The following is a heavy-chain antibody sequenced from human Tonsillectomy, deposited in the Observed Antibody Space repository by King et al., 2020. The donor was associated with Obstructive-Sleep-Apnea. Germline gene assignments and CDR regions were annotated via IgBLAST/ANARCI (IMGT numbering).Heavy chain of an antibody. D-gene: IGHD3-10*01. Sequence: VQLVESGAEVKKPGESLRISCTASGYSFTNHWIIWVRQMPGKGLEWMGKIDPKDSYTNYSPSFQGHVSFSVDKSISTAYLQWSSLEASDTAMYYCARRYYYGLGTFLYFDLWGRGTLVTVSS. J-gene: IGHJ2*01. CDR1: GYSFTNHW. CDR2: IDPKDSYT. CDR3: ARRYYYGLGTFLYFDL. V-gene: IGHV5-10-1*01.